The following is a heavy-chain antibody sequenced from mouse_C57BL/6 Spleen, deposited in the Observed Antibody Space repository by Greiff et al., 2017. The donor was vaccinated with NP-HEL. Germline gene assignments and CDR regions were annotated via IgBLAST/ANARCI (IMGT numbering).Heavy chain of an antibody. CDR1: GYTFTSYW. J-gene: IGHJ2*01. CDR3: AREDFGSSLDY. V-gene: IGHV1-52*01. CDR2: IDPSDSET. D-gene: IGHD1-1*01. Sequence: QVQLQQSGAELVRPGSSVKLSCKASGYTFTSYWMHWVKQRPIQGLEWIGNIDPSDSETHYNQKFKDKATLTVDKSSSTAYMQLSSLTSEDSAVYYCAREDFGSSLDYWGQGTTLTVSS.